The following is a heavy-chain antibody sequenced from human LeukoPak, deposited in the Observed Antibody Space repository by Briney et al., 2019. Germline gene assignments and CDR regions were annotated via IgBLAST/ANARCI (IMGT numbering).Heavy chain of an antibody. CDR1: GFTVSSNY. V-gene: IGHV3-53*01. Sequence: GGSLRLSCAASGFTVSSNYMSWVRQAPGKGLEWVSIIHSGGTTNYVDSVKGRFTISRDNPRNTLYLQMDSLRAEDTAVYYCARDCSSSCSPYYGMDVWGQGTTVTVSS. CDR3: ARDCSSSCSPYYGMDV. CDR2: IHSGGTT. J-gene: IGHJ6*02. D-gene: IGHD2-2*01.